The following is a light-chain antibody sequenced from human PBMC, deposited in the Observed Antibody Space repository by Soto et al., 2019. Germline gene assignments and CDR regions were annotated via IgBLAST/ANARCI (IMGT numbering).Light chain of an antibody. CDR1: QSLLHGNGYNY. J-gene: IGKJ4*02. Sequence: IMMTQSPLALPITPGAPASISWRSSQSLLHGNGYNYLDWYLQKPGQSPQLLIYLGSNRASGVPDRFSGSGSGTEFTLKISRVAAEDVGVYYCMQALQTPMFGGGTKVDIK. V-gene: IGKV2-28*01. CDR3: MQALQTPM. CDR2: LGS.